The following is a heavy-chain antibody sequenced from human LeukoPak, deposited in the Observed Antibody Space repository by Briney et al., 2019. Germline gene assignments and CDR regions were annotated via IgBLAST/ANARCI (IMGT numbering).Heavy chain of an antibody. CDR2: ISGSGGST. Sequence: GGSLRLSCAASGFTFSSYAMSWVRQAPGKGLEWVSAISGSGGSTYYADSVKGRFTISRDNSKNTLYLQMNSLRAEDTAVYYCAKGGAAAGTYYMDVWGKGTTVTVSS. CDR1: GFTFSSYA. J-gene: IGHJ6*03. CDR3: AKGGAAAGTYYMDV. D-gene: IGHD6-13*01. V-gene: IGHV3-23*01.